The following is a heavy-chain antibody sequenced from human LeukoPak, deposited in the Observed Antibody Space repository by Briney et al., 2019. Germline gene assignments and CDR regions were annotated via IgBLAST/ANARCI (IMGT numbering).Heavy chain of an antibody. CDR2: ISSGGYTI. V-gene: IGHV3-48*04. CDR3: ATDSSGFSY. Sequence: PGRSLRLSCAASGFTFSSYGMHWVRQAPGKGLEWVSSISSGGYTIKYHDSVRGRFIISRDNANNSLYLQMNSLRGDDTASYYCATDSSGFSYWGQGILVAVSS. D-gene: IGHD3-22*01. J-gene: IGHJ4*02. CDR1: GFTFSSYG.